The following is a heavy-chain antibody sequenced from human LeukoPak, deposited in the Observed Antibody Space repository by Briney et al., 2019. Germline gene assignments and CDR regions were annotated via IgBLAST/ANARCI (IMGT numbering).Heavy chain of an antibody. Sequence: SETLSLTCAVSGGSISSSNWWSWVRQPPGKGLEWIGHIYSSGSTTDNPSLKSRVTISVDTSKNQFSLRMSSVTAADTAVYYCARFTTYDGGGSYLDIWGQGTMVTVSS. CDR2: IYSSGST. D-gene: IGHD3-22*01. V-gene: IGHV4-4*02. J-gene: IGHJ3*02. CDR1: GGSISSSNW. CDR3: ARFTTYDGGGSYLDI.